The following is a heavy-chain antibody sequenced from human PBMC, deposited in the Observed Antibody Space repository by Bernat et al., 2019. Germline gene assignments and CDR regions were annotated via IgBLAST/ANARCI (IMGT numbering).Heavy chain of an antibody. CDR2: IWYDGSNK. V-gene: IGHV3-33*01. CDR3: ARAYSSSWYNYDAFDI. D-gene: IGHD6-13*01. CDR1: GFTFSSYG. J-gene: IGHJ3*02. Sequence: QVQLVESGGGVVQPGRSLRLSCAASGFTFSSYGMHWVRQAPGKGLEWVAVIWYDGSNKYYADSVKGRFTISRDNSKNTLYLQMNSLRAEDTVVYYCARAYSSSWYNYDAFDIWGQGTMVTVSS.